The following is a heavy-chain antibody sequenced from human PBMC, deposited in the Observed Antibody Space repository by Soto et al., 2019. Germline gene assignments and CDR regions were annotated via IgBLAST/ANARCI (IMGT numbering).Heavy chain of an antibody. D-gene: IGHD5-12*01. J-gene: IGHJ3*02. CDR3: ARDTGYDHDAFDI. V-gene: IGHV1-46*01. Sequence: QVQFVQSGAEVKKPGASVKVSCKASGYSFITSYHMHWVRQAPGQGLEWMGIINPTGSMTRYSQKFQGRLTMTRDTSTATDYMELSNLTSEDTAVYFCARDTGYDHDAFDIWGQGTRVTVSS. CDR1: GYSFITSYH. CDR2: INPTGSMT.